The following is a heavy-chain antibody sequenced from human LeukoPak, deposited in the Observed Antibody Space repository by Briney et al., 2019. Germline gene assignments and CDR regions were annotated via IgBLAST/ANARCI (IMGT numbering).Heavy chain of an antibody. V-gene: IGHV1-69*05. J-gene: IGHJ6*03. CDR1: VGTFTSYT. Sequence: SVNVSCKASVGTFTSYTISWVRQAPAQGLDCVGGIIPIFGTANYAQKFQDRVTITTDESTSTAYMELSSLRSEDTAVYYCARGFSRSSSWYKYYYYYMDVWGKGTTVTVSS. D-gene: IGHD6-13*01. CDR2: IIPIFGTA. CDR3: ARGFSRSSSWYKYYYYYMDV.